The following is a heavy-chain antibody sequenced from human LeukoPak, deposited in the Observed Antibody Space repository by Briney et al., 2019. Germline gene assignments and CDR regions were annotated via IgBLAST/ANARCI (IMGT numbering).Heavy chain of an antibody. CDR2: IYYGGST. CDR3: AKSTYYYDTFVYAFDF. CDR1: GGSVSSSYY. D-gene: IGHD3-22*01. J-gene: IGHJ3*01. V-gene: IGHV4-39*07. Sequence: SETLSLTCTASGGSVSSSYYWGWIRQPPGKGLEWIGSIYYGGSTYYNASLRSRVTTSVDTSKNQFSLKLSSVTAADTAVYYCAKSTYYYDTFVYAFDFWGQGTVVTVSS.